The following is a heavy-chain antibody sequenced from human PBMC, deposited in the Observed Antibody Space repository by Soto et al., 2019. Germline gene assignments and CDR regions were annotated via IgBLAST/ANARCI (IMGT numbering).Heavy chain of an antibody. Sequence: SETLSLTCAVYGGSFSGYYWSWIRQPPGKGLEWIGEINHSGSTNYNPSLKSRVTISVDTSKNQFSLKLSSVTAADTAVYYCARETNNWNNGVATIKGPFDYWGQGTLVTVSS. D-gene: IGHD5-12*01. V-gene: IGHV4-34*01. CDR3: ARETNNWNNGVATIKGPFDY. J-gene: IGHJ4*02. CDR2: INHSGST. CDR1: GGSFSGYY.